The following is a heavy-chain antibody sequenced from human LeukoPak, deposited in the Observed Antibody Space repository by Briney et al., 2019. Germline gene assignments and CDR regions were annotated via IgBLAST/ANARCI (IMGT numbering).Heavy chain of an antibody. CDR1: GFTFNNYA. D-gene: IGHD2-2*01. Sequence: GGSLRLSCAASGFTFNNYAMNWVRQAPGKGLEWVSHISPSGDSTYYSDSVKGRFTISRDSSKNTLSLRMNSLRAEDTAVYYCAKIPKGGYFDSWGQGALVTVSS. J-gene: IGHJ4*02. CDR2: ISPSGDST. CDR3: AKIPKGGYFDS. V-gene: IGHV3-23*01.